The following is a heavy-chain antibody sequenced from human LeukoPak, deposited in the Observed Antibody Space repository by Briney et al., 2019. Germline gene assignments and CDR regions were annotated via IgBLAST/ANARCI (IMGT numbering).Heavy chain of an antibody. V-gene: IGHV3-48*01. Sequence: GGSLRLSCAASGFTFSSYSMNWVRQAPGKGLEWVSYISSSSSTIYYADSVKGRFTISRDNAKNSLYLQMNSLRAEDTAVYYCAREGWEPRVAFDIWGQGTMVTVSS. CDR2: ISSSSSTI. J-gene: IGHJ3*02. CDR3: AREGWEPRVAFDI. D-gene: IGHD1-26*01. CDR1: GFTFSSYS.